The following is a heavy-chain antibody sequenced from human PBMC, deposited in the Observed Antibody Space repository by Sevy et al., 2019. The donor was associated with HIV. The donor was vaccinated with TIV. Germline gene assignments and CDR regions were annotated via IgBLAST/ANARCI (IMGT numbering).Heavy chain of an antibody. CDR1: GFKFSDYW. V-gene: IGHV3-7*01. CDR3: AREVGGFNWRPYYFDS. CDR2: IKQDESEK. Sequence: GGSLRLSCAASGFKFSDYWMSWVRQSPGKGLEWVATIKQDESEKYYGESVKGRFAISRDKGKNSVSLQMNGLRVEDTALYYCAREVGGFNWRPYYFDSWGQGTLVTVSS. J-gene: IGHJ4*02. D-gene: IGHD3-3*01.